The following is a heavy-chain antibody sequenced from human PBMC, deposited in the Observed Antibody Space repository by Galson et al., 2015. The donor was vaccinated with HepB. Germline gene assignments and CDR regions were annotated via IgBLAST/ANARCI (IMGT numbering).Heavy chain of an antibody. V-gene: IGHV3-30*02. CDR3: AKAVYGDCEIDY. Sequence: SLRLSCAASGFTFNSYGMHWVRQAPGKGLEWVAFIRYDGSNKYYADSVKGRFTISRDNSKNTLYLQMNSLRAEDTAVYYCAKAVYGDCEIDYWGQGTLVTVSS. J-gene: IGHJ4*02. D-gene: IGHD4-17*01. CDR2: IRYDGSNK. CDR1: GFTFNSYG.